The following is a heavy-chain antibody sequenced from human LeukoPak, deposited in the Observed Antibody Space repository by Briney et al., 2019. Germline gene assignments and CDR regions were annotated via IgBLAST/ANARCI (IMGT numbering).Heavy chain of an antibody. CDR3: AKVLYSDYGSWRPPFMDV. CDR1: GFTFSNFA. Sequence: PGGSLRLSCAASGFTFSNFAMGWVRQAPGKGLEWVSTISNSGVNTYYADSVKGRFTISRDNSKNTLYLQMNSLRAEDTVIHYCAKVLYSDYGSWRPPFMDVWGQGTTVAVSS. CDR2: ISNSGVNT. V-gene: IGHV3-23*01. J-gene: IGHJ6*02. D-gene: IGHD3-10*01.